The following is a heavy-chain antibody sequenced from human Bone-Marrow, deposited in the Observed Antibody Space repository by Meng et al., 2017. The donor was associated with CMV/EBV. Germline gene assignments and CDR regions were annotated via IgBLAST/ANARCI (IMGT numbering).Heavy chain of an antibody. V-gene: IGHV4-34*01. D-gene: IGHD2/OR15-2a*01. CDR2: INHSGST. J-gene: IGHJ4*02. CDR1: GGSFSGYY. Sequence: SETLSLTCAVYGGSFSGYYWSWIRQPPGKGLEWIGEINHSGSTNYNPSLKSRVTISVDTSKNQFSLKLSSVTAADTAVYYCARKNPPRYWGLGTLVTGSS. CDR3: ARKNPPRY.